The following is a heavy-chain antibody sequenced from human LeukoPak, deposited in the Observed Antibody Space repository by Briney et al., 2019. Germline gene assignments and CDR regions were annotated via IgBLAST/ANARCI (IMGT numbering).Heavy chain of an antibody. Sequence: SETLSLTCAVYGGSFSGYYWSWIRQPPGKGLEWIGEINHSGSTNYNPSLKSRVTISVDTSKNQFSLKLSSVTAADTAVYYCARDRSDFRYYDFWSGYSAGSFDYWGQGTLVTVSS. J-gene: IGHJ4*02. CDR2: INHSGST. D-gene: IGHD3-3*01. CDR1: GGSFSGYY. V-gene: IGHV4-34*01. CDR3: ARDRSDFRYYDFWSGYSAGSFDY.